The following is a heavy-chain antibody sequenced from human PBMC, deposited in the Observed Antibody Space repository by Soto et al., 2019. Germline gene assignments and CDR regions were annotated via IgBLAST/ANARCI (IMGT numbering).Heavy chain of an antibody. D-gene: IGHD7-27*01. J-gene: IGHJ4*02. Sequence: GGSLRLSCVGSGFTFSIYTMNWVRQAPGKGLEWVSSISSSSDIYYADSVKGRFTISRDNAKNSLYLQMNSLRAEDTAVYYCARDDTGDDDPQDSNWGQGTLVTVSS. CDR1: GFTFSIYT. CDR3: ARDDTGDDDPQDSN. V-gene: IGHV3-21*01. CDR2: ISSSSDI.